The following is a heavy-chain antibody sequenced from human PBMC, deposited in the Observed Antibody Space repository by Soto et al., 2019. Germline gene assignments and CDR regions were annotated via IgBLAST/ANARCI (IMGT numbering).Heavy chain of an antibody. J-gene: IGHJ4*01. CDR1: GFTFSDYY. CDR2: ISSSSSYT. V-gene: IGHV3-11*06. D-gene: IGHD2-21*01. Sequence: QVQLVESGGGLVKPGGSLRLSCAASGFTFSDYYMSWIRQAPGKGLEWVSYISSSSSYTNYSDSVKGRFTISRDNAKNSLYLQMNSLKAEDTTVYYCARDQKWGLPPINPYWGHGTLLTVSS. CDR3: ARDQKWGLPPINPY.